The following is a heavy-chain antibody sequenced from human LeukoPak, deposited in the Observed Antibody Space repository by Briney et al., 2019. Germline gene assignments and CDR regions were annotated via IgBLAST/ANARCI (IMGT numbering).Heavy chain of an antibody. Sequence: SETLSLTCAVSGGSISGYYWNWIRQPSGKELEWIGNIHYSGSTNYNPSLKSRVTITVDTSKNQFSLKLNSVTAADTAVYYCVRTGEVTTVCDSWGQGNLVTVSS. CDR2: IHYSGST. V-gene: IGHV4-59*08. CDR3: VRTGEVTTVCDS. D-gene: IGHD4-17*01. CDR1: GGSISGYY. J-gene: IGHJ4*02.